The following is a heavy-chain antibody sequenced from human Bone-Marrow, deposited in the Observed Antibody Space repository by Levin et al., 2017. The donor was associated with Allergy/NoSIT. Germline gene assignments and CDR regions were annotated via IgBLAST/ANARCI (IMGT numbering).Heavy chain of an antibody. D-gene: IGHD6-19*01. J-gene: IGHJ3*01. CDR3: ASHLAVAGRLDVFGL. CDR1: GYTFTNYW. CDR2: IYPGDSDT. V-gene: IGHV5-51*01. Sequence: GESLKISCQGSGYTFTNYWIGWVRQMPGRGLEWMGIIYPGDSDTTYSPSFQGQVTIPVDRSISTAYLQWSSLKASDSAMYFCASHLAVAGRLDVFGLWGQGTMVTVSS.